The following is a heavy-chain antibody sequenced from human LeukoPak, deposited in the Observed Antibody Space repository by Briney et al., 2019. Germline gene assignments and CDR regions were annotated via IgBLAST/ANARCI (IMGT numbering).Heavy chain of an antibody. Sequence: ASVKVSCKASGYTFSRYDINWVRQSIGQGLEWMGWMNPNSGNIGYAQKFQGRVTMTSNTSISSVYMELSSLRSEDTAVYFCARGQYQLLHNWFDPWGQGTLVTVSS. D-gene: IGHD2-2*01. CDR3: ARGQYQLLHNWFDP. V-gene: IGHV1-8*01. J-gene: IGHJ5*02. CDR1: GYTFSRYD. CDR2: MNPNSGNI.